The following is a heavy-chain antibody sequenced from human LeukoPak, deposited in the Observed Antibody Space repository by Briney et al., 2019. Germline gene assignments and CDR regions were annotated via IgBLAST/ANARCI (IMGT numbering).Heavy chain of an antibody. D-gene: IGHD4-17*01. CDR2: IYSGGST. CDR3: ARAYGDYVSHYYYYMDV. J-gene: IGHJ6*03. CDR1: GFTVSSHY. Sequence: PGGSLRLSCAASGFTVSSHYMSWVRQAPGKGLEWVSDIYSGGSTYYADSVQGRFTISRDNSKNTLYLQMNSLRAEDTAVYYCARAYGDYVSHYYYYMDVWGKGTTVTVSS. V-gene: IGHV3-53*01.